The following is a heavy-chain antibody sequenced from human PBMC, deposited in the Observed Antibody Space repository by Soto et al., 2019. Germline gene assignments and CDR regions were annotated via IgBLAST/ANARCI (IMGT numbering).Heavy chain of an antibody. J-gene: IGHJ5*02. V-gene: IGHV4-38-2*01. CDR2: IYHGGST. CDR1: GYTISRGYY. D-gene: IGHD3-22*01. CDR3: ARVGPRVPYYNESSPYTSDNWFDP. Sequence: SETLCLTCAVSGYTISRGYYWGFLRQPPEKGLEWIGSIYHGGSTYYNPSLNSRVTLSIDMTNNHVSLILNSVTAADTAVYYCARVGPRVPYYNESSPYTSDNWFDPWGQGTRVTAPQ.